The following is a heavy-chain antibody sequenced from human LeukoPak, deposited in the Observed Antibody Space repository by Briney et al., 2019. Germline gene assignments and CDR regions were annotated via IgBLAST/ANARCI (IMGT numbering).Heavy chain of an antibody. D-gene: IGHD7-27*01. J-gene: IGHJ4*02. V-gene: IGHV4-31*03. CDR3: ARVATRANWGSRGFDY. CDR2: IYYSGST. CDR1: GGSISSGGYY. Sequence: SETLSLTCTVSGGSISSGGYYWSWIRQHPGKGLEWIEYIYYSGSTYYNPSLKSRVTISVDTSKNQFSLKLSSVTAADTAVYYCARVATRANWGSRGFDYWGQGTLVTVSS.